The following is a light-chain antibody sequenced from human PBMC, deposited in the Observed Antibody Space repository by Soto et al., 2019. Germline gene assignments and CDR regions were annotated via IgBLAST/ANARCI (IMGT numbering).Light chain of an antibody. CDR1: QSVSNNY. J-gene: IGKJ3*01. V-gene: IGKV3-20*01. Sequence: TVLTQSPGTLSLSPGERATLSCRASQSVSNNYLAWYQQKPGQAPRLLIYGASTRAAGIPDRFSGSGSGTDFTLTISRLQSEDFAVYYCQKYNNWPPFSFGHGTKVDIK. CDR3: QKYNNWPPFS. CDR2: GAS.